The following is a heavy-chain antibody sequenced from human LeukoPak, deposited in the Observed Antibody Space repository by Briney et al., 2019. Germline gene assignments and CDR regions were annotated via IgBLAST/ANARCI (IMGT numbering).Heavy chain of an antibody. CDR1: GGSFSGYY. D-gene: IGHD6-19*01. J-gene: IGHJ4*02. CDR2: INHSGST. Sequence: SETLSLTCAVYGGSFSGYYWSWIRQPPGKALEWIGEINHSGSTNCNPSLKSRVTISVDTSKNQFSLKLSSVTAADTAVYYCARGRSSGWYGDYWGQGTLVTVSS. CDR3: ARGRSSGWYGDY. V-gene: IGHV4-34*01.